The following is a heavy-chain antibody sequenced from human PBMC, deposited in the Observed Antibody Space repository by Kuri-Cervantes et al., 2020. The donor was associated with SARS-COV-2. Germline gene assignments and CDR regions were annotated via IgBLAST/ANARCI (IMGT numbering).Heavy chain of an antibody. Sequence: GESLKISWASSGFIFSSYAMSWVRQAPGKGLEWVSYISSSSTTIYYADSVKGRFTISRDNAKNSLYLQMNRMRDEDKAVYYYARALVVPADNPWYYVMDVWGQGATVTVSS. CDR3: ARALVVPADNPWYYVMDV. CDR2: ISSSSTTI. J-gene: IGHJ6*02. CDR1: GFIFSSYA. D-gene: IGHD2-2*01. V-gene: IGHV3-48*02.